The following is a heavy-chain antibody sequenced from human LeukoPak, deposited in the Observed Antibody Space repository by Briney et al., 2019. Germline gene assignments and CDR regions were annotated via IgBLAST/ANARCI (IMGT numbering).Heavy chain of an antibody. CDR3: AREVGADCTQDYYYYMDV. CDR1: GGSISSYY. D-gene: IGHD2-21*02. CDR2: IYYSGST. Sequence: SETLSLTCTVSGGSISSYYWSWIRQPPGKGLEWIGYIYYSGSTNYNPSLKSRVTISVDTSKNQFSLKLSSVTAADTAVYYCAREVGADCTQDYYYYMDVWGKGTTVTVSS. V-gene: IGHV4-59*01. J-gene: IGHJ6*03.